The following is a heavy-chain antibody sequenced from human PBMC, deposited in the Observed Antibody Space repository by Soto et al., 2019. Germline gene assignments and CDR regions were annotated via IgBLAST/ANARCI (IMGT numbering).Heavy chain of an antibody. V-gene: IGHV4-31*03. D-gene: IGHD4-17*01. J-gene: IGHJ3*02. CDR3: AREIRLRGAFDI. CDR2: IYYSGST. CDR1: GGSISSGGYY. Sequence: SETLSLTCTVSGGSISSGGYYGSWIRQHPGKGLEWIGYIYYSGSTYYNPSLKSRVTISVDTSKNQFSLKLSSVTAADTAVYYCAREIRLRGAFDIWGQGTMVTVSS.